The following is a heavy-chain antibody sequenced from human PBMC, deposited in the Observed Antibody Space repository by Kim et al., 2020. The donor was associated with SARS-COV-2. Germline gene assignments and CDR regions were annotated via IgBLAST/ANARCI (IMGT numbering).Heavy chain of an antibody. CDR2: INHSGST. V-gene: IGHV4-34*01. CDR3: ARGRITVYFQH. CDR1: GGSFSGYY. D-gene: IGHD3-16*01. J-gene: IGHJ1*01. Sequence: SETLSLTCAVYGGSFSGYYWSWIRQPPGKGLEWIGEINHSGSTNYNPSLKSRVTISVDTSKNQFSLKLSSVTAADTAVYYCARGRITVYFQHWGQGTLVTVSS.